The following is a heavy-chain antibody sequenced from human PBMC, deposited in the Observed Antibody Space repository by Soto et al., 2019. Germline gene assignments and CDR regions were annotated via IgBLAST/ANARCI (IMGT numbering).Heavy chain of an antibody. CDR2: ISYDGSNK. J-gene: IGHJ4*02. Sequence: QVQLVESGGGVVQPGRSLRLSCAASGFTFSSYGMHWVRQAPGKGLEWVAVISYDGSNKYYADSVKGRFTISRDNSKNTLYLQMNSLRAEDTAVYYCAKDGGFFDRLGYFDYWGQGTLVTVSS. CDR3: AKDGGFFDRLGYFDY. V-gene: IGHV3-30*18. D-gene: IGHD3-9*01. CDR1: GFTFSSYG.